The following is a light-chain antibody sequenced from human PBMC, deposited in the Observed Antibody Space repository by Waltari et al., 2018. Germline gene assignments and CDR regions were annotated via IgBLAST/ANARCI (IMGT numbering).Light chain of an antibody. V-gene: IGKV3-11*01. Sequence: EIVLTQSPAILSLSPGESATLSCRASQSVNSYLAWYQQKPGQAPRLLIYDASNRATGIPARFVGTGSGTDFTLTITRLEPEDFAVYYCQERSNWPGVSFGGGTKVEIK. CDR2: DAS. CDR3: QERSNWPGVS. CDR1: QSVNSY. J-gene: IGKJ4*01.